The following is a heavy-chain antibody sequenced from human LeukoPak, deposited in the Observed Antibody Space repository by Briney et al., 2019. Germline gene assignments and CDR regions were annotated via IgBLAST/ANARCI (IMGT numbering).Heavy chain of an antibody. Sequence: PPETLSLTRAVSGGSLCGYYWSWMPPPPGKGREWIGEIKNSGSTNYNPSLKSRVTISVHASKNQFSLKLCSVTAADTAVYYCARGVPAAIFRYNWFDAWGQGTLVTVSS. D-gene: IGHD2-2*01. CDR3: ARGVPAAIFRYNWFDA. CDR1: GGSLCGYY. CDR2: IKNSGST. V-gene: IGHV4-34*01. J-gene: IGHJ5*02.